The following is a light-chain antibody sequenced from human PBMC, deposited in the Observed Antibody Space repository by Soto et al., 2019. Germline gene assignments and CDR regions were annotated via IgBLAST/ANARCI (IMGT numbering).Light chain of an antibody. CDR2: ENN. Sequence: QSVLTQPPSVSAAPGQKVTISCSGSSSNIGNNYVPWYQQLPGTAPKLLIFENNKRPSGIPDRFSGSKSGTSATLGITGLQTGDEADYYCGTWDNSLGAPYVFGTGTKLTVL. CDR3: GTWDNSLGAPYV. V-gene: IGLV1-51*02. J-gene: IGLJ1*01. CDR1: SSNIGNNY.